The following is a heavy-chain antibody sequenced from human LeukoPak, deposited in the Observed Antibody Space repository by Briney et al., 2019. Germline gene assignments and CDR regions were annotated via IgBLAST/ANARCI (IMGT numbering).Heavy chain of an antibody. CDR2: MSYDGSNK. D-gene: IGHD2-15*01. J-gene: IGHJ5*02. Sequence: GGSLRLSCAASGFTFSSYGMHWVRQAPGKGLEWVAVMSYDGSNKYYADSVKGRFTISRDNSKNSLYLQMNSLRAEDTAVYYCARAPFPSVVVVAAAWSWFDPWGQGTLVTVSS. V-gene: IGHV3-30*03. CDR1: GFTFSSYG. CDR3: ARAPFPSVVVVAAAWSWFDP.